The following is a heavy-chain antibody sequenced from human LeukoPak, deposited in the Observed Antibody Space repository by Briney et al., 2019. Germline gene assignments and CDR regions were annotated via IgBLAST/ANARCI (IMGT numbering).Heavy chain of an antibody. CDR1: GFTSGDYA. CDR2: IKSKAYGETT. CDR3: TREGIIAVAGTVYFQH. Sequence: PGGSLRLSCAASGFTSGDYAMNWVRQAPGKGLGWVGFIKSKAYGETTEYAASVQGRFTLSRDDSKSIAYLQMNSLKTDDTAVYYCTREGIIAVAGTVYFQHWGQGALVTVSS. J-gene: IGHJ1*01. V-gene: IGHV3-49*04. D-gene: IGHD6-19*01.